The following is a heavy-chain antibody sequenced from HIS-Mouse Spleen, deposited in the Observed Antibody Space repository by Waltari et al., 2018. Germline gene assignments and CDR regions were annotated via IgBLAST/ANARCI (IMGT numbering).Heavy chain of an antibody. CDR2: IYSGGST. CDR1: GFTVSSNY. D-gene: IGHD7-27*01. V-gene: IGHV3-66*01. J-gene: IGHJ4*02. Sequence: EVQLVESGGGLVQLGGSVRLSCAASGFTVSSNYMSWVRQASGKGLEWVSVIYSGGSTYYADSVKGRFTISRDNSKNTLYLQLNSLRAEDTAVYYCARSNWYFDYWGQGTLVTVSS. CDR3: ARSNWYFDY.